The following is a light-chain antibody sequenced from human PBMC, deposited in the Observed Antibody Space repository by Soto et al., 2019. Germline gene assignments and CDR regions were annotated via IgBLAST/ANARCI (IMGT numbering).Light chain of an antibody. CDR3: QHSYSRVT. V-gene: IGKV1-5*01. J-gene: IGKJ5*01. CDR1: QSISSW. CDR2: DAS. Sequence: DIQMTQSPSTLSASVGHRFTITCRARQSISSWLAWYQQKPGKAPKLLIYDASSLESGVPSRFSGSGSGTEFTLTISSMPPDDFATYDCQHSYSRVTFCQGTRLEIK.